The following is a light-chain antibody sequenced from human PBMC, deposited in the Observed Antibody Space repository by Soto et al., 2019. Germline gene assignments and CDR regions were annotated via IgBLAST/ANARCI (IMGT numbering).Light chain of an antibody. CDR3: MQALQTPLT. CDR1: QSLLHSNGYNY. Sequence: DIVMTQSPLSLPVTPGEPASISCRSSQSLLHSNGYNYLDWYLQKQVQSPQLLIYLGSNRASGVPDRFSGSGSGTDFTLKISRVEAEDVGVYYCMQALQTPLTFGGGTKVEIK. V-gene: IGKV2-28*01. J-gene: IGKJ4*01. CDR2: LGS.